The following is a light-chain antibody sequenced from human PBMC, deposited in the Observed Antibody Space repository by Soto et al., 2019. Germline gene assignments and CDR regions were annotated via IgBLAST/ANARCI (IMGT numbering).Light chain of an antibody. CDR2: CNS. Sequence: QSVLTQPPSVSGAPGQRVTISCTGSSSNIGAGYDVHWYQQLPGTAPKLLISCNSHRPSGVPDRFSGSKSGTSASLAITGIQAEDEADYYCQSYDSSLSSYVFGTGTKGTGL. V-gene: IGLV1-40*01. J-gene: IGLJ1*01. CDR1: SSNIGAGYD. CDR3: QSYDSSLSSYV.